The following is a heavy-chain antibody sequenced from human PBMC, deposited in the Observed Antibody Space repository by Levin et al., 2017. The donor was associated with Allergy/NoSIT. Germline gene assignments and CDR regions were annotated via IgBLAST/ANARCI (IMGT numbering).Heavy chain of an antibody. Sequence: PAASVKVSCKASGYTFTGYYMHWVRQAPGQGLEWMGWINPNSGGTNYAQKFQGRVTMTRDTSISTAYMELSRLRSDDTAVYYCARAYPGSYCKGFDPWGQGTLVTVSS. J-gene: IGHJ5*02. CDR2: INPNSGGT. CDR3: ARAYPGSYCKGFDP. CDR1: GYTFTGYY. D-gene: IGHD3-10*01. V-gene: IGHV1-2*02.